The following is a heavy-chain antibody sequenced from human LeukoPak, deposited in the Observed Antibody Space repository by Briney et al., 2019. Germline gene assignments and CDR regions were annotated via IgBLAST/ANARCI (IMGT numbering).Heavy chain of an antibody. CDR1: GGTFSSYA. CDR3: ARAEIWGDAFDI. D-gene: IGHD3-16*01. V-gene: IGHV1-69*04. CDR2: IIPILGIA. J-gene: IGHJ3*02. Sequence: GASVMVSCKASGGTFSSYAISWVRQAPGQGLEWMGRIIPILGIANYAQKFQGRVTITADKSTSTAYMELSSLRSEDTAVYYCARAEIWGDAFDIWGQGTMVTVSS.